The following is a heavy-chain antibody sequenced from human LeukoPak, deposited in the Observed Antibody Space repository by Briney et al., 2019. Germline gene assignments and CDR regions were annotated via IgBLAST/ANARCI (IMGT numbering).Heavy chain of an antibody. V-gene: IGHV3-11*04. CDR1: GFTFSDYY. J-gene: IGHJ4*02. CDR3: ARVDCSSTSCYEFDY. Sequence: PGGSLRLSCAASGFTFSDYYMSWIRQAPGKRLEWVSYIRSSGSTIYYADSVKGRFTISRDNAKNSLYLQMNSLRAEDTAVYYCARVDCSSTSCYEFDYWGQGTLVTVSS. D-gene: IGHD2-2*01. CDR2: IRSSGSTI.